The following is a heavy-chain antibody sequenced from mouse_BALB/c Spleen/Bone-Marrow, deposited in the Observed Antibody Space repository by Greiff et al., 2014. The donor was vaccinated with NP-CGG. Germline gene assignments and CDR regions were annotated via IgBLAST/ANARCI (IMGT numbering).Heavy chain of an antibody. CDR2: VNPNNGGT. CDR3: ARGPTTVVAYYYTLNY. D-gene: IGHD1-1*01. V-gene: IGHV1-26*01. J-gene: IGHJ4*01. Sequence: VQLQQSGPDLVKPGASVKISCKASGYSFTDYYMHWVKQSHGKSLEWIGRVNPNNGGTDYNQKFEGKAILTVDKSSSTAFMELRSLTSEDSAVYYSARGPTTVVAYYYTLNYWGQGTSVTVSS. CDR1: GYSFTDYY.